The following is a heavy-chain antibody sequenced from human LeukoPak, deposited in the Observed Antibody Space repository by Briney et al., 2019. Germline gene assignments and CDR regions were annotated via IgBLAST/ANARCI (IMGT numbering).Heavy chain of an antibody. CDR3: AKDRGLVGATPSNFDY. D-gene: IGHD1-26*01. J-gene: IGHJ4*02. Sequence: GGSLRLSCTASGFXFSSYAMNWVRQVPGKGLEWVSGISGSGGSTYYADSVKGRFTISRDNSKNTVYLQMNSLRAEDTAVYYCAKDRGLVGATPSNFDYWGQGTLVTVSS. CDR2: ISGSGGST. V-gene: IGHV3-23*01. CDR1: GFXFSSYA.